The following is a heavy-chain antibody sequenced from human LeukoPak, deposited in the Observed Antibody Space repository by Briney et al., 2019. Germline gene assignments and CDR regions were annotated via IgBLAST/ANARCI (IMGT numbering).Heavy chain of an antibody. J-gene: IGHJ4*02. CDR3: ASGNDILTGYYKPFWY. CDR1: GGSFSGYY. CDR2: LNHSGST. V-gene: IGHV4-34*01. Sequence: SETLSLTCAVYGGSFSGYYWSWIRQPPGKGLVWIGELNHSGSTNYNPSLKSRDTISIDTSKNQYSLKLSSVTAADTAVYYCASGNDILTGYYKPFWYWGQGTLVTVS. D-gene: IGHD3-9*01.